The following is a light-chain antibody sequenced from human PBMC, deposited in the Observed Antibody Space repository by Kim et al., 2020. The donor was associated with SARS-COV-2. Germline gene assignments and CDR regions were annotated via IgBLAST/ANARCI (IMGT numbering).Light chain of an antibody. V-gene: IGKV3-15*01. CDR3: QQYNNRISLS. J-gene: IGKJ4*01. Sequence: SPGETATLSCRASQSVGTKLAWYQQKPGQAPRLLIYDAFTRATGISARFSGSGSGTEFTLTISSLQSEDFAVYHCQQYNNRISLSFGGGTKVDIK. CDR2: DAF. CDR1: QSVGTK.